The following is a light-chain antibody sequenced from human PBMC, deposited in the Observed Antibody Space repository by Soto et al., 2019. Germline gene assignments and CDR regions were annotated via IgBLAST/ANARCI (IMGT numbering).Light chain of an antibody. Sequence: QLVLTQPPSASGAPGQRVTISCSGRASNIGRDPVNWYQQVPGTAPKLLIYENNHRPSGVPDRFSGSKSGTSASLVISGLQSEDEAEYFCAGWDGSLKGFVFGTGTKLTVL. CDR1: ASNIGRDP. J-gene: IGLJ1*01. V-gene: IGLV1-44*01. CDR2: ENN. CDR3: AGWDGSLKGFV.